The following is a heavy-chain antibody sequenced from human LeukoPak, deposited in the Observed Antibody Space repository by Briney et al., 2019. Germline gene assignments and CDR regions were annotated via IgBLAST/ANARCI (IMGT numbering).Heavy chain of an antibody. Sequence: PSETLSLTCAVYGGSFSGYYWSRIRQPPGKGLEWIGEINHSGSTNYNPSLKSRVTMSVDTSKNQFSLKLSSVTAADTAVYYCARVVITETRYYYGMDVWGQGTTVTVSS. CDR3: ARVVITETRYYYGMDV. V-gene: IGHV4-34*01. D-gene: IGHD3-22*01. CDR1: GGSFSGYY. J-gene: IGHJ6*02. CDR2: INHSGST.